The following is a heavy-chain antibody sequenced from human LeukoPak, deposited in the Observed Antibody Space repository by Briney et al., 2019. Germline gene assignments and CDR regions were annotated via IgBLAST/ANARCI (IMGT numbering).Heavy chain of an antibody. Sequence: GGSLRLSCAASGFTFSSHAMSWVRQTPGEGLEWVSVISGSGGSTYYADSVKGRFIISRDNSKNTLYLQMSSLRAEDTAVYYCATNAGQWLVPFDYWGHGTLVTVSS. CDR2: ISGSGGST. V-gene: IGHV3-23*01. CDR1: GFTFSSHA. J-gene: IGHJ4*01. D-gene: IGHD6-19*01. CDR3: ATNAGQWLVPFDY.